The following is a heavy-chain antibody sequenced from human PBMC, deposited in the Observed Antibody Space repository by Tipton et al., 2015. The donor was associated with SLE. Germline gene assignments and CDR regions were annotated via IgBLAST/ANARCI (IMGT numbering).Heavy chain of an antibody. D-gene: IGHD4-17*01. Sequence: TLSLTCSVSGGSISSYYWSWIRQPPGKGLEWIGYIYYSGSANYNPSLKSRVTISIDTSKKQFSLKLSSVTAADTAVYYCARGTVTYYFDYWGQGTLVTVSS. CDR2: IYYSGSA. V-gene: IGHV4-59*08. CDR3: ARGTVTYYFDY. CDR1: GGSISSYY. J-gene: IGHJ4*02.